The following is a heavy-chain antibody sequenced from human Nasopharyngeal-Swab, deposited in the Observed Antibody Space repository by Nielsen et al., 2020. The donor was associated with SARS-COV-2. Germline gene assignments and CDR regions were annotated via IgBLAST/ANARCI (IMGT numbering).Heavy chain of an antibody. Sequence: GGSLRLSCAASGFTFSSYWMSWVRQAPGKGLEWVANIKQDGSEKYYVDSVKGRFTISRDNAKNSLYLQMNSLRAEDTAVYYCAKVTTRSHPNIWGQGTMVTVSS. V-gene: IGHV3-7*03. CDR3: AKVTTRSHPNI. J-gene: IGHJ3*02. CDR1: GFTFSSYW. CDR2: IKQDGSEK. D-gene: IGHD4-17*01.